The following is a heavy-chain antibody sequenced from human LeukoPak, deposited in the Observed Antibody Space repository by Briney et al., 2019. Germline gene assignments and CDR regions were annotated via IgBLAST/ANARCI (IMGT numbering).Heavy chain of an antibody. CDR3: ARDSYCSGGSCAFDY. V-gene: IGHV1-69*01. CDR2: IIPIFGTA. CDR1: GGTFSSYA. J-gene: IGHJ4*02. D-gene: IGHD2-15*01. Sequence: ASVKVSCKASGGTFSSYAISWVRQAPGQGLEWMGGIIPIFGTANYAQKFQGRVTITADESTSTAYMELSSLRSEDTAVYYCARDSYCSGGSCAFDYWGQGTLVTVSS.